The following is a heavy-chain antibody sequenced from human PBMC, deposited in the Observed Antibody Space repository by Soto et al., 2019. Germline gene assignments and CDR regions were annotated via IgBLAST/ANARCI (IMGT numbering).Heavy chain of an antibody. CDR1: GGSISSGDYY. CDR3: ATALGSYGYAFSY. D-gene: IGHD5-18*01. Sequence: PSETLSLTCTVSGGSISSGDYYWSWIRQPPGKGLEWIGYIYYSGSTYYNPSLKSRVTISVDTSKNQFSLKLSSVTAADTAVYYCATALGSYGYAFSYWGQGTLVTSPQ. CDR2: IYYSGST. V-gene: IGHV4-30-4*01. J-gene: IGHJ4*02.